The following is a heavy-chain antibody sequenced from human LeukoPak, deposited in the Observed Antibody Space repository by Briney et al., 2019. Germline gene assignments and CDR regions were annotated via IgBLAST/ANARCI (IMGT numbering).Heavy chain of an antibody. J-gene: IGHJ4*02. Sequence: GESLKISCKGSGYSFTTYWITWVRQMPGKGLEWMGRIDPSDSYTKNSPSFQGHVSISADKSISTAYLQWSSLKASDTAMYCCGRLDMTRGVFIDYWGQGTLVSVSS. CDR3: GRLDMTRGVFIDY. CDR1: GYSFTTYW. CDR2: IDPSDSYT. D-gene: IGHD3-10*01. V-gene: IGHV5-10-1*01.